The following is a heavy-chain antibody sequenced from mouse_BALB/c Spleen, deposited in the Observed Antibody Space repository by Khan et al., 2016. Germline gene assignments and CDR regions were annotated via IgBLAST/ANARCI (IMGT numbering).Heavy chain of an antibody. D-gene: IGHD1-1*01. J-gene: IGHJ1*01. CDR3: ARSLYDWYFDV. Sequence: VQLKQSGAELVKPGASVKLSCTASGFNIKDTYMHWVKQRPEQGLEWIGRIDPANGNTKYDPKFQGKATLTADTSSNTAYLQLSSLTSEDTAVYYCARSLYDWYFDVWGAGTTVTVSS. CDR1: GFNIKDTY. V-gene: IGHV14-3*02. CDR2: IDPANGNT.